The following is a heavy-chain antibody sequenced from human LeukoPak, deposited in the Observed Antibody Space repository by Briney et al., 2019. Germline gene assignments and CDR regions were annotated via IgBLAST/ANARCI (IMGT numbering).Heavy chain of an antibody. CDR2: IWYDGSNK. CDR1: GFTFSSYG. Sequence: GGSLRLSCAASGFTFSSYGMHWVRQAPGKGLEWVAVIWYDGSNKYYADSVKGRFTISRDNSKNTLYLQMNSLRAEDTAVYYCARVCEMATTTPDYGGKGTLVTVSS. CDR3: ARVCEMATTTPDY. J-gene: IGHJ4*02. D-gene: IGHD5-24*01. V-gene: IGHV3-33*01.